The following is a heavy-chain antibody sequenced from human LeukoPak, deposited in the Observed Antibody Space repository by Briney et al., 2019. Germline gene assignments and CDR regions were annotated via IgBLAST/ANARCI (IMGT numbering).Heavy chain of an antibody. CDR3: ARVRVPVAIPYIDAFFI. J-gene: IGHJ3*02. CDR1: GYTFTSYG. CDR2: ISAYNGNT. Sequence: ASVKVSCKASGYTFTSYGISWVRQAPGQGLEWMGWISAYNGNTNYAQKLQGRVTMTTDTSTSTAYMELRSLRSDDTAVYYCARVRVPVAIPYIDAFFIWGQGKRVTVSS. D-gene: IGHD2-2*01. V-gene: IGHV1-18*04.